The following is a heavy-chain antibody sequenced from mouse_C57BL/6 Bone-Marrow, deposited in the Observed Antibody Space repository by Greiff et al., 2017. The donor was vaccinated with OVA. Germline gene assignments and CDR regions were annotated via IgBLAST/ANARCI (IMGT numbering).Heavy chain of an antibody. V-gene: IGHV1-81*01. D-gene: IGHD1-1*01. J-gene: IGHJ2*01. CDR2: IYPRSGNT. CDR1: GYTFTSYG. CDR3: ARRHGSSSWYFDY. Sequence: VKLQESGAELARPGASVKLSCKASGYTFTSYGISWVKQRTGQGLEWIGEIYPRSGNTYYNEKFKGKATLTADKSSSTAYMELRSLTSEDSAVYSCARRHGSSSWYFDYWGQGTTLTVSS.